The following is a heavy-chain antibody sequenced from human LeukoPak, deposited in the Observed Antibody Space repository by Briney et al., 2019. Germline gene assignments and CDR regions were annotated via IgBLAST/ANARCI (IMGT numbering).Heavy chain of an antibody. Sequence: SETLSLTCTVSGYSINSGYFWGWVRQPPGKGPEWIGSIFHTGDVYYNPSLRSRVAVSVDTSRNQVSLKVTSVTAADTALYYCARVVASTSIDSWGQGILVTVPS. J-gene: IGHJ4*02. CDR2: IFHTGDV. V-gene: IGHV4-38-2*02. D-gene: IGHD2-15*01. CDR1: GYSINSGYF. CDR3: ARVVASTSIDS.